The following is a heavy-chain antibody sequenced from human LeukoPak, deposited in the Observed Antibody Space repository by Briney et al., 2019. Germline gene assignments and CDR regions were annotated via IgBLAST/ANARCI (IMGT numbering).Heavy chain of an antibody. D-gene: IGHD2-21*02. CDR2: IKQDGREK. J-gene: IGHJ4*02. CDR1: GFTFTCCW. CDR3: ARVPGVTRYFDY. Sequence: PGGSLRLSCAASGFTFTCCWMSWVRQAPGKGLEWMASIKQDGREKFYADSVKGRFTISRDNARNSLSLQMNSLRAEDTAVYYCARVPGVTRYFDYWGQGIQVTVSS. V-gene: IGHV3-7*01.